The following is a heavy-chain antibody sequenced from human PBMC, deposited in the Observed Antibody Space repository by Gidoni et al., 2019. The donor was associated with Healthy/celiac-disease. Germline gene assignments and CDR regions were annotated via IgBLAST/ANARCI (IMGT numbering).Heavy chain of an antibody. J-gene: IGHJ5*02. V-gene: IGHV1-18*01. CDR2: INTYNGNT. CDR1: GYTFISYA. CDR3: ARDRVVVVPVERMGFDP. D-gene: IGHD2-2*01. Sequence: QVQLVQSGAEVKKPGASVKVSCQASGYTFISYAISWVRQAPGQGLEWMGWINTYNGNTNYAQKLQGRVTMTTDTSTSTAYMELRSLRSDDTAVYYCARDRVVVVPVERMGFDPWGQGTLVTVSS.